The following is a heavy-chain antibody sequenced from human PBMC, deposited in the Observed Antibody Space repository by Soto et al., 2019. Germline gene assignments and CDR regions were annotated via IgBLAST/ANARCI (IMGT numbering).Heavy chain of an antibody. D-gene: IGHD3-3*01. J-gene: IGHJ4*02. CDR2: IVGGSGST. CDR3: AADWSNRPFDF. Sequence: GASVKVSFKASGFTLTSADVQWVRQTRGQRLEWIGWIVGGSGSTNYAQQFQGRLAITRDMSTSTVYMELSSLRSEDTAVYYCAADWSNRPFDFWGQGTLVTVSS. V-gene: IGHV1-58*01. CDR1: GFTLTSAD.